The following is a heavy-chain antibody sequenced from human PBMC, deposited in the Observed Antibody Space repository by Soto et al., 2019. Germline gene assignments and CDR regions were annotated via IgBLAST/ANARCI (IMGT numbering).Heavy chain of an antibody. D-gene: IGHD3-22*01. CDR3: ASRYYYDSSGYYSGDAFDI. Sequence: GESLKISCKGSGYSFTSYWISWVRQMPGKGLEWMGRIDPSDSYTNYSPSFQGHVTISADKSISTAYLQWSSLKASDTAMYYCASRYYYDSSGYYSGDAFDIWGQGTMVNVS. CDR1: GYSFTSYW. V-gene: IGHV5-10-1*01. CDR2: IDPSDSYT. J-gene: IGHJ3*02.